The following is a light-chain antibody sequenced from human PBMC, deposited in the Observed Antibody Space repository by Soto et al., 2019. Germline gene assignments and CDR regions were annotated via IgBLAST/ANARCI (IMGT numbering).Light chain of an antibody. CDR1: TGAVTSGHY. J-gene: IGLJ3*02. CDR3: LLAYGGVRV. Sequence: AVVTQEPSLTVSPGGTVTLTCGSSTGAVTSGHYPYWLQQKPGQVPRTLIYDTTNKQSWTPARFSGSLLGGKAALTLSGXXXXXXXXYYCLLAYGGVRVFGGGTKLTVX. V-gene: IGLV7-46*01. CDR2: DTT.